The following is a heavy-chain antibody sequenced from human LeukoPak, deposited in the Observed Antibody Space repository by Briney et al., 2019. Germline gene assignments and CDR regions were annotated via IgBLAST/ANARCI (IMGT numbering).Heavy chain of an antibody. CDR3: AKGRYESSGFNWAA. CDR2: ISYDGSNK. V-gene: IGHV3-30*04. Sequence: GGSLRLSCAASGFTFSSYAMHWVRQAPGKGLEWVAVISYDGSNKYYADSVKGRFTISRDNSKNTLYLQMNSLRAEDTAVYYCAKGRYESSGFNWAAWGQGTLVTVSS. CDR1: GFTFSSYA. J-gene: IGHJ4*02. D-gene: IGHD3-22*01.